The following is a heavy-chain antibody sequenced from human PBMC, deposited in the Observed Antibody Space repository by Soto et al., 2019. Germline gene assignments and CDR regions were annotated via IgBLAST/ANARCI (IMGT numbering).Heavy chain of an antibody. Sequence: ASVKVSCKASGCTFTYSYLHWVRQAPGQALEWMGWITPFNGNTNYAQKFQGRVTITRDRSMSTVYMELISLRSEDTAVYYCAIDNVRRPLLMGVSDYCDRMDVCGQGTTVPVSS. CDR3: AIDNVRRPLLMGVSDYCDRMDV. J-gene: IGHJ6*02. D-gene: IGHD1-26*01. CDR2: ITPFNGNT. CDR1: GCTFTYSY. V-gene: IGHV1-45*02.